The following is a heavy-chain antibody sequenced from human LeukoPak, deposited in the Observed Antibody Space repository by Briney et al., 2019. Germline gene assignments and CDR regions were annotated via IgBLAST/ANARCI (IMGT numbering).Heavy chain of an antibody. Sequence: GASVKVSCKASGGTFSSYAISWVRQAPGQGLEWMGWISAYNGNTNYAQKLQGRVTMTTDTSTSTAYMELRSLRSDDTAVYYCARDSYMVRGVITFDPADCWGQGTLVTVSS. CDR2: ISAYNGNT. D-gene: IGHD3-10*01. CDR3: ARDSYMVRGVITFDPADC. V-gene: IGHV1-18*01. J-gene: IGHJ4*02. CDR1: GGTFSSYA.